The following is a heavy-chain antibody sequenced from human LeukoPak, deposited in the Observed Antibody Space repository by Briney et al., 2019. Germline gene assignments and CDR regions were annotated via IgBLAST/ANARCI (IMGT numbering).Heavy chain of an antibody. Sequence: ASVKVSCKASGYTFTSYDINWVRQATGQGLEWMGWMNPNSGNTGYAQKFQGRVTMTRNTSISTAYMELSSLRSEDTAVYYCARVGGSSRLDPFDYRGQGTLVTVSS. D-gene: IGHD2-15*01. CDR2: MNPNSGNT. CDR1: GYTFTSYD. CDR3: ARVGGSSRLDPFDY. J-gene: IGHJ4*02. V-gene: IGHV1-8*01.